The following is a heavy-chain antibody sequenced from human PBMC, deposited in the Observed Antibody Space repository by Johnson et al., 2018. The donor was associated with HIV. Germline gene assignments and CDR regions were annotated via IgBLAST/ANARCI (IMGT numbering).Heavy chain of an antibody. J-gene: IGHJ3*02. CDR3: AREVSLRVGATRPPSYAVDI. CDR1: GFTFDNFA. D-gene: IGHD1-26*01. CDR2: INWNGGST. V-gene: IGHV3-20*04. Sequence: VQLVESGGSVVRPGGSLRLSCAASGFTFDNFAMSWVRQAPGKGLEWVSGINWNGGSTSYADSVKGRFTISRDNAKTSLHLKVKTLGAEDTALYYCAREVSLRVGATRPPSYAVDIWGQGTLVSVSS.